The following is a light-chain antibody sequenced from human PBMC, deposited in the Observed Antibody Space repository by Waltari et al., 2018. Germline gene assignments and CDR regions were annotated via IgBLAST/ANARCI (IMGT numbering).Light chain of an antibody. J-gene: IGKJ1*01. Sequence: EGVLTQSPGTLSLSPGDRATLSCRASQSVNSDFLGWYQQKPGQAPRLLIYGASSRATGVRDRFIGSGYGTDFTLSISRLEPEDFAVYYCEQYVNSPPTWTFGQGTKVEIK. CDR3: EQYVNSPPTWT. CDR1: QSVNSDF. V-gene: IGKV3-20*01. CDR2: GAS.